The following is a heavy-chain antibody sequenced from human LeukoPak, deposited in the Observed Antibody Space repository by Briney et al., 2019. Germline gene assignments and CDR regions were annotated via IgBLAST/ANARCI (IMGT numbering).Heavy chain of an antibody. J-gene: IGHJ4*02. CDR3: ARVDYSGYDYSLDY. CDR1: GYTFTSYG. V-gene: IGHV1-18*01. CDR2: ISAYNGNT. Sequence: ASVKVSCKATGYTFTSYGISWVRQAPGQGLEWMGWISAYNGNTNYAQKLQGRVTMTTDTSTSTAYMELRSLRSDDTAVYYCARVDYSGYDYSLDYWGQGTLVTVSS. D-gene: IGHD5-12*01.